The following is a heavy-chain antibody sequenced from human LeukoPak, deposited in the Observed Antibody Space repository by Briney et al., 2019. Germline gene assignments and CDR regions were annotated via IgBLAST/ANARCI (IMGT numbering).Heavy chain of an antibody. CDR3: ATSGWWGYFDY. V-gene: IGHV3-66*01. CDR1: GFAVSSNY. J-gene: IGHJ4*02. Sequence: GGSLRLSCAASGFAVSSNYMSWVRQAPGKGLEWVSIIYSGGSTYYADSVRGRFTISRDNSKNTLYLLMNSLRAEDTAVYYCATSGWWGYFDYWGQGTLVTVSS. CDR2: IYSGGST. D-gene: IGHD6-19*01.